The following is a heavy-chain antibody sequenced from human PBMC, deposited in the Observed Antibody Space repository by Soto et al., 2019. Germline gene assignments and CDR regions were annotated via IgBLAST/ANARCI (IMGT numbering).Heavy chain of an antibody. D-gene: IGHD6-19*01. V-gene: IGHV3-30-3*01. CDR2: ISYDGSNK. Sequence: PGGSLRLSCAASGFTFSRYAMHWVRQAPGKGLEWVAVISYDGSNKYYADSVKGRFTISRDNSKNTLYLQMNSLRAEDTAVYYCARETSIAVAGDWGQGTLVTVSS. CDR1: GFTFSRYA. CDR3: ARETSIAVAGD. J-gene: IGHJ4*02.